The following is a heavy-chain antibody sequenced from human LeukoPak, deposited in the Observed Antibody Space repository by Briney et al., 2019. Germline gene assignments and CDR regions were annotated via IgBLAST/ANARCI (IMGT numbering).Heavy chain of an antibody. Sequence: SVKVSCKASGYTFTSYGISWVRQAPGQGLEWMGGIIPIFGTANYAQKFQGRVTITADESTSTAYMELSSLRSEDTAVYYCARARSGSYPDDAFDIWGQGTMVTVSS. J-gene: IGHJ3*02. D-gene: IGHD1-26*01. V-gene: IGHV1-69*13. CDR2: IIPIFGTA. CDR3: ARARSGSYPDDAFDI. CDR1: GYTFTSYG.